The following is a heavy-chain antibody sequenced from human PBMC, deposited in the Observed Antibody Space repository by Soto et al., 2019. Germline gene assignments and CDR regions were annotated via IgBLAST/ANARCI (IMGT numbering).Heavy chain of an antibody. D-gene: IGHD1-26*01. CDR2: INPTRGT. V-gene: IGHV4-34*01. CDR1: TGSFTGHF. J-gene: IGHJ4*01. CDR3: YTLSLHDALPIFSSETLSLTCAVNTGSFTGHF. Sequence: SETLSLTCAVNTGSFTGHFWGWIRQPPGKGLEWIGEINPTRGTNYNPSLKSRVAISIEMSTNQFSPSRSEERFSRNAETGSYTLSLHDALPIFSSETLSLTCAVNTGSFTGHFWG.